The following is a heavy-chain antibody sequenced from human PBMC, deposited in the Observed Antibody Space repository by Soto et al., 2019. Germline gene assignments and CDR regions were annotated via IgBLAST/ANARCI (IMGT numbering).Heavy chain of an antibody. Sequence: GESLKISCKGSACSFTSYWIAWVRQIPGKGLEWMGIIYPGDSDTRYSPSFQGQVTISADKSISTAYLQWSSLKASDTATYYCARYAGRPYNGMDVWGQGTTVTVSS. V-gene: IGHV5-51*01. CDR2: IYPGDSDT. J-gene: IGHJ6*02. CDR3: ARYAGRPYNGMDV. CDR1: ACSFTSYW.